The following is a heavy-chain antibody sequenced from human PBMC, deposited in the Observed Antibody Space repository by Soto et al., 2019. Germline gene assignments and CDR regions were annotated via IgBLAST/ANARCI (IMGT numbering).Heavy chain of an antibody. D-gene: IGHD3-22*01. CDR2: INPSGGST. J-gene: IGHJ4*02. Sequence: GASVKVSCKASGYTFTSYYMHWVRQAPGQGLEWMGIINPSGGSTSYAQKFQGRVTMTRDTSTSTVYMELSSLRSEDTAVYYCARDDPGGVYYDSSGSLDYWGQGTLVTVSS. CDR1: GYTFTSYY. CDR3: ARDDPGGVYYDSSGSLDY. V-gene: IGHV1-46*01.